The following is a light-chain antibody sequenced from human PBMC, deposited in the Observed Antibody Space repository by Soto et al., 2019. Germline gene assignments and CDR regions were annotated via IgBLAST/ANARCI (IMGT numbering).Light chain of an antibody. CDR1: SSDIGDYNF. V-gene: IGLV2-8*01. Sequence: QSVLTQPPSASGPPGQSVTVSCTVSSSDIGDYNFVSWYQQHPGKAPKLIIYEVKKRPSGVPDRFSASKSGNTASLTVSGLQAEDEADYYCSSYAGNNNFVFGSGTKVTVL. J-gene: IGLJ1*01. CDR3: SSYAGNNNFV. CDR2: EVK.